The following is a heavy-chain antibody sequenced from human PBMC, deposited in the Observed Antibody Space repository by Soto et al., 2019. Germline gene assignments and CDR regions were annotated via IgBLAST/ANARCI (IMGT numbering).Heavy chain of an antibody. CDR3: AKVYRGYTYGLVDY. D-gene: IGHD5-18*01. CDR1: AFTFSSYA. J-gene: IGHJ4*02. V-gene: IGHV3-23*01. Sequence: EVHLLESGGGLVQPGGSLRLSCAASAFTFSSYAMGWVRQAPGKGLEWVSSITGSGDSTNYADSVKGRFTISRDNSKNTLYLQMNSLRVEDTAIYYCAKVYRGYTYGLVDYWGQGTLVTVSS. CDR2: ITGSGDST.